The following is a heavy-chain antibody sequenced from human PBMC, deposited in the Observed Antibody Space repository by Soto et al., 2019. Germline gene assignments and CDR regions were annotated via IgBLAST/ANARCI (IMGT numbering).Heavy chain of an antibody. CDR3: TGEFASGY. CDR2: ISRDGGTK. CDR1: GFTVSTYG. J-gene: IGHJ4*02. V-gene: IGHV3-30*03. Sequence: QVQLVESGGGVVQPGRSLRLSCAVSGFTVSTYGMHWVRQAPGKGLEWVAVISRDGGTKYYADSVKGRFTISRDNSRNTPFLEINSLRGDDMAVYYCTGEFASGYWGQGTLVTVSS. D-gene: IGHD2-8*02.